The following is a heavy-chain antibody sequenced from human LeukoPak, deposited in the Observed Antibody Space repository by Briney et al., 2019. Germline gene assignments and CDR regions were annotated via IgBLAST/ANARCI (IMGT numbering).Heavy chain of an antibody. CDR2: IYYSGST. D-gene: IGHD3-3*01. V-gene: IGHV4-39*01. J-gene: IGHJ6*02. CDR1: GGSISSGSYY. Sequence: SETLSLTCTVSGGSISSGSYYWGWIRQPPGKGLEWIGSIYYSGSTYYNPSLKSRVTISVDTSKNQFSLKLSSVTAADTAVYYCASFWSGYYGANYGMDVWGQGTTVTVSS. CDR3: ASFWSGYYGANYGMDV.